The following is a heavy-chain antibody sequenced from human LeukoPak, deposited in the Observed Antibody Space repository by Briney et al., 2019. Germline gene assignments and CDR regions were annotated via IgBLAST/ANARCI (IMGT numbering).Heavy chain of an antibody. V-gene: IGHV3-23*01. CDR1: GFTFISYA. Sequence: GGSLRLSCAASGFTFISYAMTWVRQAPGKGLEWVSSISGSGGSTYYADSVKGRFTISRDNSKNTLYLQMNSLRVEDTAVYYCAKDPGQQLLGYYYYGMDVWGQGTTVTVSS. D-gene: IGHD6-13*01. CDR3: AKDPGQQLLGYYYYGMDV. J-gene: IGHJ6*02. CDR2: ISGSGGST.